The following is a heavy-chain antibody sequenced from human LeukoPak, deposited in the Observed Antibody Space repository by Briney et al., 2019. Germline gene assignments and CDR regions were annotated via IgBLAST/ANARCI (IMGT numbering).Heavy chain of an antibody. CDR2: ISGDGTIK. V-gene: IGHV3-74*03. CDR3: SRSQFDY. Sequence: PGGSLRLSCEPSGFPFSSYRMLWIRQAPGKGLVWVARISGDGTIKTYADFVRGRFTISRDNTKNILYLQMNSLKVEDTAIYSCSRSQFDYWGQGVLVTVSS. CDR1: GFPFSSYR. J-gene: IGHJ4*02.